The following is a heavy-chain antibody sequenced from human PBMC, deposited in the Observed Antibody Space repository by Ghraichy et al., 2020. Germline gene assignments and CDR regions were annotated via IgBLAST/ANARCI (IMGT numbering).Heavy chain of an antibody. CDR1: GGSFSGYY. CDR2: INHSGST. V-gene: IGHV4-34*01. D-gene: IGHD4-17*01. Sequence: SETLSLTCAVYGGSFSGYYWSWIRQPPGKGLEWIGEINHSGSTNYNPSLKSRVTISVDTSKNQFSLKLSSVTAADTAVYYCARGPRLTTVTTEYFQHWGQGTLVTVSS. CDR3: ARGPRLTTVTTEYFQH. J-gene: IGHJ1*01.